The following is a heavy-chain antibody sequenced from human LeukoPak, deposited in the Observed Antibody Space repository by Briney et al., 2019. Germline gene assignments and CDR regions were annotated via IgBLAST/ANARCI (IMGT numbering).Heavy chain of an antibody. D-gene: IGHD1-7*01. CDR3: AKDRGAGTTSHYYYYGMDV. J-gene: IGHJ6*02. CDR2: ISYDGSNK. CDR1: GFTFSSYG. V-gene: IGHV3-30*18. Sequence: PGGSLRLSCAASGFTFSSYGMHWVRQAPGKGLEWVAAISYDGSNKYYADSVKGRFTISRDNSKNTLYLQMNSLRAEDTAVYYCAKDRGAGTTSHYYYYGMDVWGQGTTVTISS.